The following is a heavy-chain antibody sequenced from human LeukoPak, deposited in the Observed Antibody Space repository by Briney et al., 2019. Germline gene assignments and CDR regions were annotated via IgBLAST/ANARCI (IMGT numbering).Heavy chain of an antibody. D-gene: IGHD3-3*01. Sequence: SETLSLTCTVSGGSISSYYWSWIRQPPGKGLEWIGYIYYSGSTNYNPSLKSRVTISVDTSKNQFSLKLSSVTAADTAVYYCARAGVTTDYGMDVWGQGITVTVSS. V-gene: IGHV4-59*01. CDR2: IYYSGST. CDR3: ARAGVTTDYGMDV. CDR1: GGSISSYY. J-gene: IGHJ6*02.